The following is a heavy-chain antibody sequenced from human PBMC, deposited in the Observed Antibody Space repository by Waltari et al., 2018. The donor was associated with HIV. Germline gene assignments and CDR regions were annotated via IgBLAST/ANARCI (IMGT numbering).Heavy chain of an antibody. J-gene: IGHJ4*02. D-gene: IGHD1-1*01. Sequence: EVQLVESGGGLVQPGGSLRLSCEASAFPFRDYWTCWVRQAPGKGLEWVAKRKEDGSEKYFVDSVKGRFTISRDNAKNSLFLQMNSLRAEDTAVYYCVRGGTTVLRYWGQGTQVTVSS. CDR3: VRGGTTVLRY. CDR2: RKEDGSEK. CDR1: AFPFRDYW. V-gene: IGHV3-7*01.